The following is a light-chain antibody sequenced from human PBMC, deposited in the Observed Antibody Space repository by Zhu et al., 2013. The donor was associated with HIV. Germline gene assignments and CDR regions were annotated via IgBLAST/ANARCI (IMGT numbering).Light chain of an antibody. CDR2: DNN. CDR3: GTWDNGLSAVV. CDR1: SSNIGSNY. J-gene: IGLJ2*01. V-gene: IGLV1-51*01. Sequence: QSLLTQPPSMSAAPGQKVTISCSGTSSNIGSNYVSWYQQLPGAAPKVVIYDNNKRLSGIPDRFSGSKSGTSATLDVTGLQTGDEADYYCGTWDNGLSAVVFGGGTKVTVL.